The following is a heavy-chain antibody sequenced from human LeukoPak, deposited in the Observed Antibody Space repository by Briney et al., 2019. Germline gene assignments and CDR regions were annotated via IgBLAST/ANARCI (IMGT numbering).Heavy chain of an antibody. V-gene: IGHV1-8*01. CDR2: MNPNSGNT. CDR1: GYTFTSYD. J-gene: IGHJ6*03. CDR3: ARGRSPGAYYYYMDV. Sequence: ASVKVSCKASGYTFTSYDINWVRQATGQGLEWMGWMNPNSGNTGYAQKFQGRVTMTRNTSISTAYMELSSRRSEDTAVYYCARGRSPGAYYYYMDVWGKGTTVTVSS. D-gene: IGHD2-15*01.